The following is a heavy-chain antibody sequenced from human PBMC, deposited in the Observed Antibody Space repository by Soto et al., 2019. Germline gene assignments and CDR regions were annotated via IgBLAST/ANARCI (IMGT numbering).Heavy chain of an antibody. J-gene: IGHJ6*02. CDR1: GYTFTSYY. V-gene: IGHV1-46*01. CDR3: ARSPLSYSSSSPIYYYYYGMDV. D-gene: IGHD6-6*01. Sequence: ASVKVSCKASGYTFTSYYMHWVRQAPGQGLEWMGIINPSGGSTSYAQKFKGRVTMTRDTSTSTVYMELSSLRSEDTAVYSCARSPLSYSSSSPIYYYYYGMDVWGQGTTVTVSS. CDR2: INPSGGST.